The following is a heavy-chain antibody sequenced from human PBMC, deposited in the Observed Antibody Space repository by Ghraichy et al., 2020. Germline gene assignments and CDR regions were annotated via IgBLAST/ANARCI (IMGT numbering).Heavy chain of an antibody. CDR1: GGSISSYY. J-gene: IGHJ4*02. CDR2: IYTSGST. V-gene: IGHV4-4*09. D-gene: IGHD6-13*01. Sequence: SETLSLTCTVSGGSISSYYWSWIRQPPGKGLEWIGDIYTSGSTNYNPSLKSRVTISVDTSKNQFSLKLSSVTAADTAVYYCARHAGHDYSSSWYDYWGQGTLVTVSS. CDR3: ARHAGHDYSSSWYDY.